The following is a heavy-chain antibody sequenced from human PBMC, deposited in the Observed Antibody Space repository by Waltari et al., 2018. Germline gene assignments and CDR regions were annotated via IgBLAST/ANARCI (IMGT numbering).Heavy chain of an antibody. CDR3: ARENKKAFDY. CDR1: GFTVRSNY. J-gene: IGHJ4*02. CDR2: IYSSGST. Sequence: EVQLVESGGGLVQPGGSLRLSCAASGFTVRSNYMSWVRQAPGKGLEWVSVIYSSGSTYYADSVKGRFTISRDNSKNTLYLQMNSLRAEDTAVYYCARENKKAFDYWGQGTLVTVSS. V-gene: IGHV3-66*02.